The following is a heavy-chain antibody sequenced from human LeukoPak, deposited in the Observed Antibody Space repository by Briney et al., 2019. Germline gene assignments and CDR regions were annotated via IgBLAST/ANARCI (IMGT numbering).Heavy chain of an antibody. CDR1: GYTLTELS. CDR3: ARDRYSGSYYFDY. J-gene: IGHJ4*02. CDR2: INPNSGGT. Sequence: ASVKVSCKVSGYTLTELSLHWVRQAPGQGLEWMGWINPNSGGTNYAQNFQGRVTMTRDTSISTAYMELSRLRSDDTAVYYCARDRYSGSYYFDYWGQGTLVTVSS. V-gene: IGHV1-2*02. D-gene: IGHD1-26*01.